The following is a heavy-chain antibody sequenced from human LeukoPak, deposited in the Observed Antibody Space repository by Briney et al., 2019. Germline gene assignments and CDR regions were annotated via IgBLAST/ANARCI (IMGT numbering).Heavy chain of an antibody. D-gene: IGHD6-13*01. Sequence: PSETLSLTCAVYGGSFSGYYWSWIRQPPGKGLEWIGEINHSGSTNYNPSLKSRVTISVDTSENQFSLKLSSVTAADTAVYYCARDPYSSSWYDYFDYWGQGTLVTVSS. CDR2: INHSGST. CDR3: ARDPYSSSWYDYFDY. J-gene: IGHJ4*02. V-gene: IGHV4-34*01. CDR1: GGSFSGYY.